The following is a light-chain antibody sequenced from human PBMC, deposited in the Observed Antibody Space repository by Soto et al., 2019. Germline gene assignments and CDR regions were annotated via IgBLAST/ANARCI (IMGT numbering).Light chain of an antibody. CDR1: QGISSY. Sequence: IQLTQSPSSLSAYVGDRVTITCRASQGISSYLAWYQQKQGKAPQLLIKSASRLQTGVPSRFSGGGAGTDFTLIISGMQPDDFATYYCQQLNIDSYPITFGQGTRLELK. J-gene: IGKJ5*01. CDR2: SAS. V-gene: IGKV1-9*01. CDR3: QQLNIDSYPIT.